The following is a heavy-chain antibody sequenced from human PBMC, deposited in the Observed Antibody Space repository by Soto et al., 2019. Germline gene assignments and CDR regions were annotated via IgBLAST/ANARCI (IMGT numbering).Heavy chain of an antibody. J-gene: IGHJ4*02. CDR2: IYYSGST. CDR3: ARHRLRYFDY. Sequence: QVQLQESGPGLVKPSETLSLTCTVSGGSISSYYWSWIRQPPGKGLEWIGYIYYSGSTNYNPSLTXXVXIXXDTSTNQFSLKLSSVTAADTAVYYCARHRLRYFDYWGQGTLVTVSS. CDR1: GGSISSYY. D-gene: IGHD3-9*01. V-gene: IGHV4-59*01.